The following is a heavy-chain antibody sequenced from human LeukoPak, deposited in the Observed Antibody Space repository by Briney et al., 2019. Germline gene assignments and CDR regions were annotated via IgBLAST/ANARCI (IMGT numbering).Heavy chain of an antibody. J-gene: IGHJ4*02. CDR1: GFTFSSYG. V-gene: IGHV3-30*02. Sequence: GGSLRLSCAASGFTFSSYGMHWVRQAPGKGLEWVAFIRYDGSNKYYADSVKGRFTISRDNSKNTLYLQMNSLRAEDTAVYYCAKDLGDGYNYVDYWGQGTLVTVSS. CDR3: AKDLGDGYNYVDY. D-gene: IGHD5-24*01. CDR2: IRYDGSNK.